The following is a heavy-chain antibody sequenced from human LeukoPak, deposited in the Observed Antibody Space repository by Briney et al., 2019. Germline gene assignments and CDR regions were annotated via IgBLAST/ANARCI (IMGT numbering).Heavy chain of an antibody. D-gene: IGHD5-18*01. CDR1: GYTFTSYG. J-gene: IGHJ6*02. Sequence: ASVKVSCKASGYTFTSYGISWVRQAPGQGLEWMGWISAYNGNTNYAQKLQGRVTITADESTSTAYMELSSLRSEDTAVYYCARSDTAMVLNYYYYGMDVWGQGTTVTVSS. V-gene: IGHV1-18*01. CDR3: ARSDTAMVLNYYYYGMDV. CDR2: ISAYNGNT.